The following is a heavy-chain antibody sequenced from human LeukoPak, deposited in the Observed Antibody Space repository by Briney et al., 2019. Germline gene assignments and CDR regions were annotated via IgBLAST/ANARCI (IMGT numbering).Heavy chain of an antibody. CDR1: GFTFSSYS. V-gene: IGHV3-21*01. Sequence: GGSLRLSCAASGFTFSSYSMNWVRQAPGKGLEWVSSISSSSSYIYYADSVKGRFTISRDNAKNSLYLQMNSLRAEDTAVYYCASNEGGPTYYYGSGSYGPVLPFDYWGQGTLVTVSS. CDR3: ASNEGGPTYYYGSGSYGPVLPFDY. J-gene: IGHJ4*02. CDR2: ISSSSSYI. D-gene: IGHD3-10*01.